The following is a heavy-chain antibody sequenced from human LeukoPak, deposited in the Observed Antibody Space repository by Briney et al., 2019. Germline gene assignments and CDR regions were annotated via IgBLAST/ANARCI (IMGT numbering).Heavy chain of an antibody. CDR2: IYTSGST. CDR1: GGSISSYY. Sequence: KPSETLSLTCTVSGGSISSYYWSWIRQPAGKGLEWIGRIYTSGSTNYNPSLKSRVTMSVDTSKNQFSLKLSSVTAADTAVYYCARDGVVVVPAAPGWFDPWGQGTLVTVSS. V-gene: IGHV4-4*07. D-gene: IGHD2-2*01. CDR3: ARDGVVVVPAAPGWFDP. J-gene: IGHJ5*02.